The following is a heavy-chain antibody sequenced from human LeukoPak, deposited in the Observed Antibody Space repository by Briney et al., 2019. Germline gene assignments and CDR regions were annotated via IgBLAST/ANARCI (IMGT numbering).Heavy chain of an antibody. J-gene: IGHJ3*02. D-gene: IGHD3/OR15-3a*01. V-gene: IGHV3-74*01. CDR3: ARALWPGGFDI. CDR1: GFTFSDSW. Sequence: PGGSLRLSCAASGFTFSDSWMYWVRQAPGKGLVWVAFINTDGSSTNYADSAKGRFTISRDNAKNTLYLQVNSLRAEDTAVYYCARALWPGGFDIWGQGTMVTVSS. CDR2: INTDGSST.